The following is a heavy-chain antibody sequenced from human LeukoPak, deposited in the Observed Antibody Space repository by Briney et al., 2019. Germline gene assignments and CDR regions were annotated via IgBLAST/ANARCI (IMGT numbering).Heavy chain of an antibody. D-gene: IGHD2-15*01. CDR3: AKDIGCSGGSCYPRSNYYGMDV. CDR1: GFTFDDYA. J-gene: IGHJ6*02. CDR2: ISWNSGSI. V-gene: IGHV3-9*01. Sequence: GGSLRLSCAASGFTFDDYAMHWVRQAPGKGLEWVSGISWNSGSIGYADSVKGRFTISRDNAKNSLYLQMNSLRAEDTALYYCAKDIGCSGGSCYPRSNYYGMDVWGQGTTVTVSS.